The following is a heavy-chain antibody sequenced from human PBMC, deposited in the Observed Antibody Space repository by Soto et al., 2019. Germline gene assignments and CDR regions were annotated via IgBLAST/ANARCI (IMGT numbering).Heavy chain of an antibody. CDR3: ATDRYSSGSRYFDY. J-gene: IGHJ4*02. D-gene: IGHD6-19*01. V-gene: IGHV3-30*03. Sequence: QVQLVESGGGVVQPGRSLRLPCAASGFTFSSYGMHWVRQAPGKGLEWVAVISYDGSNKYYADSVKGRFTISRDNSKNALYLQMNSLRAEDTAVYYCATDRYSSGSRYFDYWGQGTLVTVSS. CDR1: GFTFSSYG. CDR2: ISYDGSNK.